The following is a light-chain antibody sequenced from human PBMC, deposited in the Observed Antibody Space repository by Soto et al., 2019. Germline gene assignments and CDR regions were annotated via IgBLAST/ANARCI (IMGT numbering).Light chain of an antibody. V-gene: IGLV1-44*01. CDR3: VLYMKGDIRV. CDR2: DND. Sequence: QSVLTQPPSVSGTPGRRVTISCSGTTSNFATQTVNWYQEVPGAAPKLLIYDNDQRPSGVPDRFSGSILGSKAALTITGAQADDESDYYCVLYMKGDIRVFGGGTKVTVL. CDR1: TSNFATQT. J-gene: IGLJ2*01.